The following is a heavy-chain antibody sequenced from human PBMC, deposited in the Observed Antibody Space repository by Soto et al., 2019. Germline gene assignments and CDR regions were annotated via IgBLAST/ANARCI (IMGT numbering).Heavy chain of an antibody. CDR3: TTAFLDYDFWSGYQTDDAFDI. Sequence: GGSLRLSCAASGFTFSNDCMHWVRQAPGKGLEWVGRIKSKTDGGTTDYAAPVKGRFTISRDDSKNTLYLQMNSLKTEDTAVYYCTTAFLDYDFWSGYQTDDAFDIWGQGTMVTVSS. D-gene: IGHD3-3*01. V-gene: IGHV3-15*07. J-gene: IGHJ3*02. CDR1: GFTFSNDC. CDR2: IKSKTDGGTT.